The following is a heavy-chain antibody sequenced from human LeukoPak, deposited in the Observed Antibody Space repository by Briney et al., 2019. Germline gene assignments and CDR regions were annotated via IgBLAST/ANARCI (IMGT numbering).Heavy chain of an antibody. CDR1: GGSISSSSYY. CDR3: ARLDYYDSSGYP. Sequence: SETLSLTCTVSGGSISSSSYYWGWIRQPPGKGLEWIGSIYYSGSTYYNPSLKSQVTKSVDTSKNQFSLKLSSVTAADTAVYYCARLDYYDSSGYPWGQGTLVTVSS. V-gene: IGHV4-39*01. D-gene: IGHD3-22*01. CDR2: IYYSGST. J-gene: IGHJ5*02.